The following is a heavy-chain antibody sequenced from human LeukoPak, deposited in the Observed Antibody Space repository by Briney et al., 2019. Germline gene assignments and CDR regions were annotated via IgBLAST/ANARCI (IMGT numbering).Heavy chain of an antibody. CDR2: INPNSGGT. J-gene: IGHJ5*02. CDR1: GYTFTGHY. CDR3: ARDLGYSSSWRAVNWFDP. V-gene: IGHV1-2*04. Sequence: ASVTVSCKASGYTFTGHYMHWVRQAPGQGLEWMGWINPNSGGTNCAQKFQGWVTMTRDTSISTAYMELSRLRSDDTAVYYCARDLGYSSSWRAVNWFDPWGQGTLVTVSS. D-gene: IGHD6-13*01.